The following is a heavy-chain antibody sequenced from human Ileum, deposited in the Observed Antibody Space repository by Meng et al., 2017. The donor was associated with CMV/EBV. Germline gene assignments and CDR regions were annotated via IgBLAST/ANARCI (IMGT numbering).Heavy chain of an antibody. CDR2: ISSDGTIT. V-gene: IGHV3-74*01. D-gene: IGHD1-26*01. J-gene: IGHJ3*02. CDR3: VRETVVGGVADVGGFDI. Sequence: GESLKISCATSGISFSAYWMHWVRQAPGKGLFWVSLISSDGTITKYAASVRGRFTISRDSATNRLYLQMNSLTAEDTAVYYCVRETVVGGVADVGGFDIWGQGTMVTVSS. CDR1: GISFSAYW.